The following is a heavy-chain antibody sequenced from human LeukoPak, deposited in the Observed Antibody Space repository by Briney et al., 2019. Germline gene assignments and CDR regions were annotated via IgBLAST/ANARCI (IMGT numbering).Heavy chain of an antibody. CDR1: GFTFDTYW. D-gene: IGHD3-16*01. CDR3: VREAGGTYAFDV. J-gene: IGHJ3*01. CDR2: IDGDGSRA. Sequence: GGSLRLSCAASGFTFDTYWMHWVRQGPGKGLVWVSRIDGDGSRASYADSVKGRFTISRDNAKNTLYLQMNSPRPEDTAVYFCVREAGGTYAFDVWGQGTMVTVSS. V-gene: IGHV3-74*01.